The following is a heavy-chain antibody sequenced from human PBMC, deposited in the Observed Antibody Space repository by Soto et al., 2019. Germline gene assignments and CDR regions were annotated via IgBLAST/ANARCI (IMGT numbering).Heavy chain of an antibody. Sequence: QVQLVQSGAEVKKPGSSVKVSCKASGGTFSSYAISWVRQAPGQGLEWMGGIIPIFGTANYAQKVQGRVTITADESTSTAYMELSSLRSEDTAVYYCARGEKPSKYSSSGLLQHGGPGTLVTVSS. CDR2: IIPIFGTA. D-gene: IGHD6-13*01. CDR3: ARGEKPSKYSSSGLLQH. J-gene: IGHJ1*01. CDR1: GGTFSSYA. V-gene: IGHV1-69*01.